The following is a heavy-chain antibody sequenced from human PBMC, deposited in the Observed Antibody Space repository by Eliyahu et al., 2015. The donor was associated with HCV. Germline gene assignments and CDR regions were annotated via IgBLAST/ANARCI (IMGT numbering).Heavy chain of an antibody. Sequence: QVTLRESGPALVKPTQTLTLTCTFSGFSLSTSGMCVSWIRQPPGKALEWLARIDWDDDKYLQPISKTRLTISKDTSKNQVVLTMTNMDPVDTATYYCARTSSAETGNFDYWGQGTLVTVSS. V-gene: IGHV2-70*15. J-gene: IGHJ4*02. CDR1: GFSLSTSGMC. D-gene: IGHD6-6*01. CDR3: ARTSSAETGNFDY. CDR2: IDWDDDK.